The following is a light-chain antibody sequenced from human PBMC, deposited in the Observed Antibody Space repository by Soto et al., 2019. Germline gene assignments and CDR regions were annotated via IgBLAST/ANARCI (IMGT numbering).Light chain of an antibody. CDR3: LQYESYPYT. V-gene: IGKV1-16*02. CDR1: QGIDNY. CDR2: GAS. Sequence: DIQMTQPPSSLSASVGDRVTIFCRASQGIDNYLAWFQQKPGKAPKCLIYGASSLQSGVPSKFSGSGFGTDFTLTINSLQPEDFAAYYCLQYESYPYTFGQGTKVDIK. J-gene: IGKJ2*01.